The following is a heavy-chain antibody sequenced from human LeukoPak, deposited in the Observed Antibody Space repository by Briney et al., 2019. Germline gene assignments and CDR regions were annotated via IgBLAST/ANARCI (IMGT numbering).Heavy chain of an antibody. D-gene: IGHD3-22*01. CDR3: TTDYYEKIDGKDY. CDR2: INHSGST. V-gene: IGHV4-34*01. Sequence: SETLSLTCAVYGGSFSGYYWSWIRRPPGKGLEWIGEINHSGSTNYNPSLKSRVTISVDTSKNQFSLKLSSVTAADTAVYYCTTDYYEKIDGKDYWGQGTLVTVSS. CDR1: GGSFSGYY. J-gene: IGHJ4*02.